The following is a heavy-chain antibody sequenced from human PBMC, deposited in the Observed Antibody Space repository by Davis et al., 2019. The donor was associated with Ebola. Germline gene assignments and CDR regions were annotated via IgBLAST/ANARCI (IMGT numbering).Heavy chain of an antibody. CDR1: GFTFSSYS. CDR3: ARDPIVGATGDAFDI. V-gene: IGHV3-21*01. CDR2: INSSSSYI. D-gene: IGHD1-26*01. J-gene: IGHJ3*02. Sequence: GGSLRLSCAASGFTFSSYSMNWVRQAPGKGLEWVSSINSSSSYIYYADSVKGRFTISRDNAKNSLYLQMNSLRAEDTAVYYCARDPIVGATGDAFDIWGQGTMVTVSS.